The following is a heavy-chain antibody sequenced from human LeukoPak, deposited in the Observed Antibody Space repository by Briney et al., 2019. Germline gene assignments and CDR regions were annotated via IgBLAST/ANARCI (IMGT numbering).Heavy chain of an antibody. CDR2: IIPTLGIA. CDR3: ARDRVVGAKRPFDY. V-gene: IGHV1-69*04. Sequence: AAKVSCKAAGGTFSSYAISPGRHAPGQGLEWMGRIIPTLGIANYAQKFQGRVTITADKSTSTAYMELSSLRPEDTAVYYCARDRVVGAKRPFDYWGQGTLVTVSS. D-gene: IGHD1-26*01. CDR1: GGTFSSYA. J-gene: IGHJ4*02.